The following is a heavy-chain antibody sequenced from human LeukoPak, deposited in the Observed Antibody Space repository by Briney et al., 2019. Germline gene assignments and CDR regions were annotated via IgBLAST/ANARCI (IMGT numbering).Heavy chain of an antibody. CDR3: ARDRGIVVVPAEFDY. Sequence: ASVKVSCTASGYTFTGYYMHWVRRAPGQGLEWMGWIKSNSGGTNYAQKFQGRVTMTRDTSISTAYMELSRLRSDDTAVYYCARDRGIVVVPAEFDYWGQGTLVTVSS. J-gene: IGHJ4*02. D-gene: IGHD2-2*01. CDR1: GYTFTGYY. V-gene: IGHV1-2*02. CDR2: IKSNSGGT.